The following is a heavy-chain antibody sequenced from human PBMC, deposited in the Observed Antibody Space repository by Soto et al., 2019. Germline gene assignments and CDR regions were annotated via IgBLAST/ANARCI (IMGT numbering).Heavy chain of an antibody. Sequence: EMQLVESGGGLVQPGMSLRLSCAASGFTFDDYAMYWVRHVPGKGLEWVSGISWNSGRIGYADSVKGRFTISRDNAKTSLYLQMNSLRPEDTDLYYCTKARLWGGDGYNSYYYNAMDVWGQGTTVTVSS. D-gene: IGHD3-16*01. CDR2: ISWNSGRI. J-gene: IGHJ6*02. V-gene: IGHV3-9*01. CDR3: TKARLWGGDGYNSYYYNAMDV. CDR1: GFTFDDYA.